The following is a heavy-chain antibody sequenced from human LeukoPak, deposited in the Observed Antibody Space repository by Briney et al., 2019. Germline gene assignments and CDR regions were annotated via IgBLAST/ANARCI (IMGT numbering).Heavy chain of an antibody. CDR1: GFTFSDYY. CDR3: ASSAGGQQLVPFDY. J-gene: IGHJ4*02. D-gene: IGHD6-13*01. Sequence: AGGSLRLSCAASGFTFSDYYMSWIRQAPGKGLEWVAVISYDGSNKYYADSVKGRFTISRDNSKNTLYLQMNSLRAEDTAVYYCASSAGGQQLVPFDYWGQGTLVTVSS. V-gene: IGHV3-30*03. CDR2: ISYDGSNK.